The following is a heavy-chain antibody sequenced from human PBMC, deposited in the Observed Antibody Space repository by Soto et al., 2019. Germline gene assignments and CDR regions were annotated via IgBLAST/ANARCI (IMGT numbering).Heavy chain of an antibody. D-gene: IGHD2-21*01. Sequence: ASVKVSCKASGYTFSGYSITWVRQAPGQGLEWMGRISGYNGNTNYARALRDRLTLTTDTSTSTAYMELRSLTSDDTAVYYCARDVFCGGAPACPDMDVWGQGTTVTVSS. J-gene: IGHJ6*02. CDR3: ARDVFCGGAPACPDMDV. CDR1: GYTFSGYS. CDR2: ISGYNGNT. V-gene: IGHV1-18*04.